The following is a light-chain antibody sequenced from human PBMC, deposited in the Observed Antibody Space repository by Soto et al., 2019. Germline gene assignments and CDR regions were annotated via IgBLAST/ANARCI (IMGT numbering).Light chain of an antibody. CDR2: EVS. Sequence: QSVLTQPASGSGSPGQSITISCTGTSSDVGGYNYVSWYQHHPGKAPKLMIYEVSNRPSGVSNRFSGSKSGNTASLTISGLQAEDEADYYCSSYTASSTVVFGGGTKVTVL. V-gene: IGLV2-14*01. CDR3: SSYTASSTVV. J-gene: IGLJ2*01. CDR1: SSDVGGYNY.